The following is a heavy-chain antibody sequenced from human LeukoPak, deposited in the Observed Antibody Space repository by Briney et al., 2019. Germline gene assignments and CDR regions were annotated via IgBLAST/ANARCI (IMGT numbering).Heavy chain of an antibody. CDR3: AKDLVYSSSVVSRDAFDI. CDR2: ISGSGGST. Sequence: GGPLRLSCAASGFTFSSYAMSWVRQAPGKGLEWVSAISGSGGSTYYADSVKGRFTISRDNSKNTLYLQMNSLRAEDTAVYYCAKDLVYSSSVVSRDAFDIWGHGTMVTVSS. V-gene: IGHV3-23*01. CDR1: GFTFSSYA. J-gene: IGHJ3*02. D-gene: IGHD6-6*01.